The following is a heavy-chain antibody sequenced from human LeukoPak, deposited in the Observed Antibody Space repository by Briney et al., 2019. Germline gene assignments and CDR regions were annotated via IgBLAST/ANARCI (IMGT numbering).Heavy chain of an antibody. V-gene: IGHV3-9*01. CDR1: GFTFDDYA. Sequence: PGGSLRLSCAASGFTFDDYAMHWVRQAPGKGLEWVSGISWNSGSIGYADSVKGRFTISRDNAKNSLYLQMNSLRAEDTALYYCAKDKNYDILTGSNWFDPWGQGTLVTVSS. J-gene: IGHJ5*02. D-gene: IGHD3-9*01. CDR3: AKDKNYDILTGSNWFDP. CDR2: ISWNSGSI.